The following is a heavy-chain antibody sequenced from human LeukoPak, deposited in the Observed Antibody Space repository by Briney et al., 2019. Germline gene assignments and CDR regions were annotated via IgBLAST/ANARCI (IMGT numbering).Heavy chain of an antibody. J-gene: IGHJ4*02. CDR1: GFTVSSNY. CDR2: IYSGGST. Sequence: GGSLRLSCAASGFTVSSNYMSWVRQAPGKGLEWVSVIYSGGSTYYADSVKGRFTISRDNSKNTLYLQMDSLRAEDTAVYYCARDLRNYFDYWGQGTLVTVSS. D-gene: IGHD1-14*01. CDR3: ARDLRNYFDY. V-gene: IGHV3-66*02.